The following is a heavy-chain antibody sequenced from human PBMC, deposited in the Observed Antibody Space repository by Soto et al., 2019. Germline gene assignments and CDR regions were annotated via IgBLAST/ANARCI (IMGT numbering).Heavy chain of an antibody. D-gene: IGHD7-27*01. J-gene: IGHJ4*02. V-gene: IGHV3-23*01. CDR3: AKEAATGEFDY. CDR2: ISGGGGNT. Sequence: GGSLRLSCAASGFTFRNYAMNWVRQAPGKGLEWVSGISGGGGNTYYADSVKGRFSVSRDNSQNTLFLQMNSLRAEDTAVYYCAKEAATGEFDYWGQGTLVTVSS. CDR1: GFTFRNYA.